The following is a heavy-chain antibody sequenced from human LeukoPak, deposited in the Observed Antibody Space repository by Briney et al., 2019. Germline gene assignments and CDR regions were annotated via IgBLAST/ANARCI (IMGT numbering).Heavy chain of an antibody. D-gene: IGHD3-22*01. CDR3: ARRSTNYYDSSGHFDY. CDR1: GGSISSSSYY. J-gene: IGHJ4*02. V-gene: IGHV4-39*01. Sequence: SETLSLTCTVSGGSISSSSYYWGWIRQPPGKGLEWIGSIYYTATTYYNPSLKSRVTISVDTSKNQFSLKLSSVTAADTAVYYCARRSTNYYDSSGHFDYWGQGTLVTVSS. CDR2: IYYTATT.